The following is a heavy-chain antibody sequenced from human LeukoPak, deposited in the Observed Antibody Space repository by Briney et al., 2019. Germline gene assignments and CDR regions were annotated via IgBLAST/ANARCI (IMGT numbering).Heavy chain of an antibody. CDR1: GGSISSGGYY. J-gene: IGHJ4*02. V-gene: IGHV4-31*03. Sequence: PSETLSLTCTVSGGSISSGGYYWSWIRQHPGKGLEWIGYIYYSGSTYYNPSLKSRVTISVDTSKNQFSLKLSSVTAADTAVYYCARTRDWGSFDYWGQGTLVTVSA. CDR3: ARTRDWGSFDY. CDR2: IYYSGST. D-gene: IGHD7-27*01.